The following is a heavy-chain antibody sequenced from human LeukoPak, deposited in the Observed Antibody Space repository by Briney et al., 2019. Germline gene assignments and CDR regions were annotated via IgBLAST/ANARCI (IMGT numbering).Heavy chain of an antibody. J-gene: IGHJ4*02. Sequence: GGSLRLSCAASGFTFRTSGMHWVRQAPGKDLEWVAFISYDGSDKWYADSVRGRFTISRDNSKNTLYLQMNSLRAEDTAFYFCARENGHIYGYAFLDQWGQGTLVTVSS. CDR3: ARENGHIYGYAFLDQ. CDR2: ISYDGSDK. D-gene: IGHD5-18*01. CDR1: GFTFRTSG. V-gene: IGHV3-33*01.